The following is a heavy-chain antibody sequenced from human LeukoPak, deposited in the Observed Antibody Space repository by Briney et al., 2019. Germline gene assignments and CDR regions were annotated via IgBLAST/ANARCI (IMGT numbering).Heavy chain of an antibody. V-gene: IGHV3-30*04. CDR3: ARAPSMVRGVDIVWGWFLDP. CDR2: ISYDGSDE. Sequence: PGGSLRLSCAASGFTFSPYSMHWVRQGPGKGLECVSVISYDGSDEYYADAVKGRFTISRDSSKNIVYLQMDSLRAEDTATYYCARAPSMVRGVDIVWGWFLDPWGRGTLVTVSS. J-gene: IGHJ2*01. D-gene: IGHD3-10*01. CDR1: GFTFSPYS.